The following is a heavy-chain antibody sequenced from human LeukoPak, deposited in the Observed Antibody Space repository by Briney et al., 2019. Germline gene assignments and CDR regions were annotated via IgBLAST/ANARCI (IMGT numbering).Heavy chain of an antibody. Sequence: SQTLSLTCAISGDSVSSNSAAWNWIRQSPSRGLEWLGRTYYRSKWYNDYAVSVKSRITINPDTSKNQFSLQLNSVTPEDTAVYYCASTLSQGGYFDWLPPKYYFDYWGQGTLVTVSS. D-gene: IGHD3-9*01. J-gene: IGHJ4*02. V-gene: IGHV6-1*01. CDR1: GDSVSSNSAA. CDR2: TYYRSKWYN. CDR3: ASTLSQGGYFDWLPPKYYFDY.